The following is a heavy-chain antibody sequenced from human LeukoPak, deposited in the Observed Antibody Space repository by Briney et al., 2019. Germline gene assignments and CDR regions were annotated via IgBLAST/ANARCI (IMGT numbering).Heavy chain of an antibody. CDR2: ISGSGGST. CDR1: GYTFSSYA. J-gene: IGHJ1*01. Sequence: PGGSLRLSCAASGYTFSSYAMSWVRQAPGKGLEWVSAISGSGGSTYYADSVKGRFTISRDNSKNTLYLQMNSLKTEDTAVYYCTTSRESSSWYEIEYFQHWGQGTLVTVSA. CDR3: TTSRESSSWYEIEYFQH. V-gene: IGHV3-23*01. D-gene: IGHD6-13*01.